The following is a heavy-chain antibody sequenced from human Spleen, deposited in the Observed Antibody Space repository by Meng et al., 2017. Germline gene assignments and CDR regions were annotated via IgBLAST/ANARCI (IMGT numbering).Heavy chain of an antibody. J-gene: IGHJ4*02. V-gene: IGHV4-34*01. D-gene: IGHD6-6*01. CDR3: GRGTISAAPAVDF. CDR2: VHHSGST. Sequence: QVQLHKGGAVLLNPSETLSLTCGVYGGAFIDYHWTWIRQSPEKGVEWVGEVHHSGSTNYSPSLKSRVTMSVDMYKKQFSLNLASVTAADTAVYYCGRGTISAAPAVDFWGQGTLVTVSS. CDR1: GGAFIDYH.